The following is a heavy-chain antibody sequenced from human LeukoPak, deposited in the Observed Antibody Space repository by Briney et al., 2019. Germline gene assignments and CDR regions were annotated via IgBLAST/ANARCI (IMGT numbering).Heavy chain of an antibody. Sequence: SETLSLTCAVSGGSISSGGYSWSWIRQPPGKGLEWIGYIYHSGSTYYNPSLKSRVTISVDRSKNQFSLKLSSVTAADTAVYYCARQGYTYYYDSSGYYPFDYWGQGTLVTVSS. V-gene: IGHV4-30-2*01. J-gene: IGHJ4*02. D-gene: IGHD3-22*01. CDR3: ARQGYTYYYDSSGYYPFDY. CDR2: IYHSGST. CDR1: GGSISSGGYS.